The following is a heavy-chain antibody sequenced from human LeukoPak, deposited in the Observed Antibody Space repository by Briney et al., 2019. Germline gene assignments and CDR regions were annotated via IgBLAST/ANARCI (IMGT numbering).Heavy chain of an antibody. V-gene: IGHV3-21*01. J-gene: IGHJ3*02. D-gene: IGHD3-22*01. Sequence: GGSLRLSCAASGFTFSSYSMNWVRQAPGKGLEWVSSISSSSNYIYYADSVKGRFTISRDNAKNSLYLQMNSLRAEDTAVYYCASSDYYGSSGYYSYAFDIWGQGTMVTVSS. CDR2: ISSSSNYI. CDR3: ASSDYYGSSGYYSYAFDI. CDR1: GFTFSSYS.